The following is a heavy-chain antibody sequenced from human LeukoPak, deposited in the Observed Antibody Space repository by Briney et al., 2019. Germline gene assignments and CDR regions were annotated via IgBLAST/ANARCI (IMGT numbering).Heavy chain of an antibody. CDR2: IYYSGST. CDR1: GGSISSYY. Sequence: SETLSLTCTVSGGSISSYYWSWIRQPPGKGLEWIGYIYYSGSTNYNPSLKSRVTISVDTSKNQFSLKLSSVTAADTAVYYCARYRRYCSSTSCRDDAFDIWGQGTMVTVSS. CDR3: ARYRRYCSSTSCRDDAFDI. V-gene: IGHV4-59*12. D-gene: IGHD2-2*01. J-gene: IGHJ3*02.